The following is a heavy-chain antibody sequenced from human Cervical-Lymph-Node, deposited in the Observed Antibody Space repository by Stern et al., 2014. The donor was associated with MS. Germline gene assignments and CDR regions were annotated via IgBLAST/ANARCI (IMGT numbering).Heavy chain of an antibody. D-gene: IGHD2-8*01. V-gene: IGHV1-46*03. CDR2: INPTTGRT. J-gene: IGHJ4*02. CDR1: GYTFTNYY. CDR3: ARAQDYSNVVANY. Sequence: VQLVESGAEVKKPGASMRISCKASGYTFTNYYVHWVRQAPRQRLEWMGIINPTTGRTSYAQSFQGRVTMTRDTSTNTAYMELSSLRSEDTAVYFCARAQDYSNVVANYWGQGTLVTVS.